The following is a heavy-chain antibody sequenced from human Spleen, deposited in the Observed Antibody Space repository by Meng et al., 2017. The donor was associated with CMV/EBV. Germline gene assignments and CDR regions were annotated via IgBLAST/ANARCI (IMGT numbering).Heavy chain of an antibody. V-gene: IGHV1-18*01. CDR1: GYTFTSYG. Sequence: ASVKVSCKASGYTFTSYGISWVRQAPGQGLEWMGWLSAYNGNTNYAQKLQGRVTMTTDPSTSTAYMELRSLRSDDPAVYYCARGSPSRVFFGMDVWGQGTTVTVS. J-gene: IGHJ6*02. CDR3: ARGSPSRVFFGMDV. D-gene: IGHD3-10*01. CDR2: LSAYNGNT.